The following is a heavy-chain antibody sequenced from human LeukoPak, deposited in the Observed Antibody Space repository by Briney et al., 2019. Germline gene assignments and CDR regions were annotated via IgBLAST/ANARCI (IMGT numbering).Heavy chain of an antibody. CDR2: IYTSGST. CDR1: GFIVSSNN. CDR3: ARAPRLDNGVNQGTDY. Sequence: PGGSLRLSCAASGFIVSSNNMSWVRQAPGKGLEWVSVIYTSGSTYYADSVKGRFTISRDNSKNTLYLQMNSLRAEDTAVYYCARAPRLDNGVNQGTDYWGQGTLVTVSS. J-gene: IGHJ4*02. D-gene: IGHD1-1*01. V-gene: IGHV3-66*01.